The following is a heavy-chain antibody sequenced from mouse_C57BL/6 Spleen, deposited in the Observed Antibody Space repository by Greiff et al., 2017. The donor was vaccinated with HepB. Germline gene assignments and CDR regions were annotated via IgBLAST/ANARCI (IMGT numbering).Heavy chain of an antibody. CDR3: TRRWSLGY. V-gene: IGHV1-15*01. J-gene: IGHJ2*01. CDR1: GYTFTDYE. CDR2: IDPETGGT. Sequence: VKLMESGAELVRPGASVTLSCKASGYTFTDYEMHWVKQTPVHGLEWIGAIDPETGGTAYNQKFKGKAILTADKSSSTAYMELRSLTSEDSAVYYCTRRWSLGYWGQGTTLTVSS. D-gene: IGHD1-1*02.